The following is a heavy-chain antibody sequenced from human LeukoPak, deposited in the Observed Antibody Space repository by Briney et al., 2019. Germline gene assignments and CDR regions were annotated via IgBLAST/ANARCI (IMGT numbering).Heavy chain of an antibody. CDR3: ARGHRYSSGWYGRTVVDWFDP. Sequence: PGGSLRLSCAASGFTFSSYEMNWVRQAPGKGLEWVSYISSSGSTIYYADSVKGRFTISRDNAKNSLYLQMNSLRAEDTAVYYCARGHRYSSGWYGRTVVDWFDPWGQGTLVTVSS. V-gene: IGHV3-48*03. CDR2: ISSSGSTI. D-gene: IGHD6-19*01. J-gene: IGHJ5*02. CDR1: GFTFSSYE.